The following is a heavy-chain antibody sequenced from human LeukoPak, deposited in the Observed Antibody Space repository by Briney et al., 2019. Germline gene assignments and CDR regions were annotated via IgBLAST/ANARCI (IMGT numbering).Heavy chain of an antibody. CDR3: AGESEGCSSTSCYSFDY. Sequence: ASVKVSCKASGYTFTSYYMHWVRQAPGQGLEWMGIINPSGGSTSYAQKFQGRVTMTRDMSTSTVYMELSSLRSEDTAVYYCAGESEGCSSTSCYSFDYWGQGTLVTVSS. D-gene: IGHD2-2*01. CDR1: GYTFTSYY. V-gene: IGHV1-46*01. CDR2: INPSGGST. J-gene: IGHJ4*02.